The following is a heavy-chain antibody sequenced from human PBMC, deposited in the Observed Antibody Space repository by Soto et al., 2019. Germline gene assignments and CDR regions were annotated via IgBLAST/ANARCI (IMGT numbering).Heavy chain of an antibody. CDR1: GGSISSYY. V-gene: IGHV4-4*07. Sequence: QVQLQESGPGLVKPSETLSLTCTVSGGSISSYYWSWIRQPAGKGLEWIGRIYTSGSTNYNPSLKSRVAMSVYTAKNQSALKLSSVTAADTAVYSCARYSGSDNLHYWGQGTLVTVSS. CDR3: ARYSGSDNLHY. J-gene: IGHJ4*02. D-gene: IGHD1-26*01. CDR2: IYTSGST.